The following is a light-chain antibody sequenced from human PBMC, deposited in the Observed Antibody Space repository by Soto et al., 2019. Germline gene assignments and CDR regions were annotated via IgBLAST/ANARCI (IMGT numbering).Light chain of an antibody. J-gene: IGKJ5*01. CDR2: DAS. Sequence: EIVLTQSPATLSLSPGERATLSCRAGQSVSSYLAWYQQKPGQAPRLLIYDASNRATGIPARFSGSGSGTDFTLTISSLEPEDFAVYYCQLRDNWPITFGQGTRLEIK. CDR1: QSVSSY. V-gene: IGKV3-11*01. CDR3: QLRDNWPIT.